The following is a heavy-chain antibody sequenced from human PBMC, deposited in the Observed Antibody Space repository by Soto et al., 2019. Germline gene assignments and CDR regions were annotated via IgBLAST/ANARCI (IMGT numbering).Heavy chain of an antibody. D-gene: IGHD3-22*01. Sequence: SVKVSCKASGFTFTSSAVQWVRQARGQRLEWIGWIVVGSGNTNYAQKFQERVTITRDMSTSTAYMQLSSLRSEDTAVYYCAAVPYYYDSSAYYFDYWGQGTLVTVSS. CDR3: AAVPYYYDSSAYYFDY. CDR2: IVVGSGNT. V-gene: IGHV1-58*01. J-gene: IGHJ4*02. CDR1: GFTFTSSA.